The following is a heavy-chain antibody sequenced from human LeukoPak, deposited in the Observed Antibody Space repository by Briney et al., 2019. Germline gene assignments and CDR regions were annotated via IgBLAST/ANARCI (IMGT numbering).Heavy chain of an antibody. Sequence: ASVKVSCKASGYTFTSYAMNWVRQAPGQGLEWMGWLNINTGNPTYAQDFTGRFVFSLDTSVSTAYLQISSLKAEDTAVYYCARGAAAHYDSLTGTFEHWGQGTLVTVSS. CDR3: ARGAAAHYDSLTGTFEH. D-gene: IGHD3-9*01. CDR1: GYTFTSYA. J-gene: IGHJ4*02. V-gene: IGHV7-4-1*02. CDR2: LNINTGNP.